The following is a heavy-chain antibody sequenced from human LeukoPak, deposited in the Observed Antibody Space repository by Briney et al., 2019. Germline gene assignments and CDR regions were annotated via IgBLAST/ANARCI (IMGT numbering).Heavy chain of an antibody. CDR2: ISGSGGST. D-gene: IGHD2-2*01. CDR1: GFTFSSYA. J-gene: IGHJ3*02. CDR3: AKYCSSTSCRDAFDI. Sequence: GGSLRLSCAASGFTFSSYAMSWVRQAPGKGLEWVSAISGSGGSTYHADSVKGRFTISRDNSKNTLYLQMNSLRAEDTAVYYCAKYCSSTSCRDAFDIWGQGTMVTVSS. V-gene: IGHV3-23*01.